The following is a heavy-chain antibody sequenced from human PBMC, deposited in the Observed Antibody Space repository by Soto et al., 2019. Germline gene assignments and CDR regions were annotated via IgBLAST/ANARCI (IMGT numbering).Heavy chain of an antibody. V-gene: IGHV1-18*01. D-gene: IGHD6-13*01. J-gene: IGHJ6*02. CDR1: GYTFTSYG. CDR2: ISAYNGNT. CDR3: ARGSSSSWYRTDYYYYGMDV. Sequence: GASVKVSCKASGYTFTSYGISWVRQAPGQGLEWMGWISAYNGNTNYAQKLQGRVTMTTDTSTSTAYMELRSLRSDDTAVYYCARGSSSSWYRTDYYYYGMDVWGQGTTVTVSS.